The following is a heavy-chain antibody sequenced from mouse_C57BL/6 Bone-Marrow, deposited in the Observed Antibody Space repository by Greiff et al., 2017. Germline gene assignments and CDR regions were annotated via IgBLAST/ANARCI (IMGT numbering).Heavy chain of an antibody. Sequence: QVQLKESGPELVKPGASVKISCKASGYAFSSSWMNWVKQRPGKGLEWIGRIYPGDGDTNYNGKFKGKATLTADKSSSTAYMQLSSLTSEDSAVYFCARGAYYSFLYFDYWGQGTTLTVSS. CDR3: ARGAYYSFLYFDY. J-gene: IGHJ2*01. CDR2: IYPGDGDT. CDR1: GYAFSSSW. D-gene: IGHD2-12*01. V-gene: IGHV1-82*01.